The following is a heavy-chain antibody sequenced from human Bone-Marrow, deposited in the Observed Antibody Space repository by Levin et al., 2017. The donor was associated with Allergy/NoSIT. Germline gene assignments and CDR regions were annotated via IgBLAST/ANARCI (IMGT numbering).Heavy chain of an antibody. CDR3: ATGSRGMADS. J-gene: IGHJ4*02. Sequence: ASVKISCRTSGYTFTGFYIHWVRQAPGQGLEWVGRINPSSGDTNYAQKFQGRVAMTRDTSISTGYMELSRLKSDDTAVFYCATGSRGMADSWGQGTLVTVSS. V-gene: IGHV1-2*06. D-gene: IGHD3-16*01. CDR2: INPSSGDT. CDR1: GYTFTGFY.